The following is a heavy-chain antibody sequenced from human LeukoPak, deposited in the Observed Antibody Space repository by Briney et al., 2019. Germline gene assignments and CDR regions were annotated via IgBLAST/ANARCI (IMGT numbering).Heavy chain of an antibody. V-gene: IGHV3-21*01. CDR1: GFTFSSNS. Sequence: GGSLRLSCAASGFTFSSNSMNWVRQAPGKGLEWVSSISSSSSYIYYADSVKGRFTISRDNAKNSLYLQMNSLRAEDTAVYYCARLDITMVRGVTLEYNWFDPWGQGTLVTVSS. CDR3: ARLDITMVRGVTLEYNWFDP. J-gene: IGHJ5*02. D-gene: IGHD3-10*01. CDR2: ISSSSSYI.